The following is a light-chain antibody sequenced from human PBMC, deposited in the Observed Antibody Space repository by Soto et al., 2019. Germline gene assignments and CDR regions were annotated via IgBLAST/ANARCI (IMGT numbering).Light chain of an antibody. CDR2: DVS. CDR1: SSDIGGYNY. Sequence: QSVLTQPRSVSGSPGQSVTISCTGTSSDIGGYNYVSWYQQHPGKAPKLIIFDVSERPSGVPARFSGSKSDNTASLTISGLQADDEADYYCCSYAGSYTYVFGSGTKVTVL. CDR3: CSYAGSYTYV. V-gene: IGLV2-11*01. J-gene: IGLJ1*01.